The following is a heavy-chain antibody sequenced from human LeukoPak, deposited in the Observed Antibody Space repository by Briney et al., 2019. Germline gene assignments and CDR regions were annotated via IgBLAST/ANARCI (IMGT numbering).Heavy chain of an antibody. J-gene: IGHJ3*02. Sequence: ASVKVSCKASGYTFTSYDINWVRQATGQGLEWMGWMNPNSDNTGYAQKFQGRVSMTRSTSISTVYMELSSLGSEDTAVYYCASPSGSYYDAFDIWGQGTMVTVSS. CDR3: ASPSGSYYDAFDI. V-gene: IGHV1-8*01. CDR1: GYTFTSYD. CDR2: MNPNSDNT. D-gene: IGHD1-26*01.